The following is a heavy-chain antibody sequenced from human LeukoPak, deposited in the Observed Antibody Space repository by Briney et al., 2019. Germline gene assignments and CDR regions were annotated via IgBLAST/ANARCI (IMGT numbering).Heavy chain of an antibody. Sequence: PSETLSLTCSVSGGSISSSSYYWGWIRQPPGKGLEWIGSIYYSGSTYYNPSLKSRVTISIDTSKNQFSLRLSSVTAADTAVYYCARRGVAIDCWGQGTLVTASS. CDR1: GGSISSSSYY. CDR3: ARRGVAIDC. CDR2: IYYSGST. D-gene: IGHD3-3*01. J-gene: IGHJ4*02. V-gene: IGHV4-39*01.